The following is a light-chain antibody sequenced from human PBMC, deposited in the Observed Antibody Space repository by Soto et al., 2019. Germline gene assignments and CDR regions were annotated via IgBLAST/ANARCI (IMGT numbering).Light chain of an antibody. J-gene: IGKJ2*01. V-gene: IGKV3-20*01. CDR3: QQYRSSPYT. Sequence: EIVLTQSPGTLSLSPGLRATLSCRASENIASRSVAWYQQHPGQAPRLLIYASSTRATGIPDRFSGSGSGTDFTLTISRLEPEDFAVYYCQQYRSSPYTFGRGTKLEIK. CDR2: ASS. CDR1: ENIASRS.